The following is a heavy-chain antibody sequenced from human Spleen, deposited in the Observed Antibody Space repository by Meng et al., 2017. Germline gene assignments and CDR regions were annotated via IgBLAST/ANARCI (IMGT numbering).Heavy chain of an antibody. J-gene: IGHJ4*02. CDR3: ARGPTTMAHDFDY. CDR2: INHSGST. CDR1: GGAFSDYY. V-gene: IGHV4-34*01. Sequence: QVLLQHGGAVLVKPSDPLSLPCFVSGGAFSDYYWSWIRQPPGKGLEWIGEINHSGSTNYNPSLESRATISVDTSQNNLSLKLSSVTAADSAVYYCARGPTTMAHDFDYWGQGTLVTVSS. D-gene: IGHD4-11*01.